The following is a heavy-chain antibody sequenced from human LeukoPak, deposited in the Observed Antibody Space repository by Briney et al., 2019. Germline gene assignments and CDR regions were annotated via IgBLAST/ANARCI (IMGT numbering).Heavy chain of an antibody. CDR1: GFTFSSYG. Sequence: PGGSLRLSGAASGFTFSSYGMHWVRQAPGKGLEWVAVIWYDGSNKYYADSVKGRFTISRDNSKNTLYLQMNSLRAEDTAVYYCARGPFQSAWLVGVYWGQGTLVTVSS. V-gene: IGHV3-33*01. J-gene: IGHJ4*02. CDR2: IWYDGSNK. D-gene: IGHD6-19*01. CDR3: ARGPFQSAWLVGVY.